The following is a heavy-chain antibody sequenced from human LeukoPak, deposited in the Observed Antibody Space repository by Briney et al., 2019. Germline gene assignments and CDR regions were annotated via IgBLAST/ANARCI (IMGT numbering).Heavy chain of an antibody. CDR3: ANLAGVVAGLDP. J-gene: IGHJ5*02. CDR2: ISADNGFT. Sequence: RASVKVSCKASGYTFTSYGINWVRQAPGQGLEWMGWISADNGFTASAQNLQGRVTMTTDTSTNTAYMELRSLRSDDTAVYYCANLAGVVAGLDPWGQGTLVTVSS. CDR1: GYTFTSYG. V-gene: IGHV1-18*01. D-gene: IGHD6-19*01.